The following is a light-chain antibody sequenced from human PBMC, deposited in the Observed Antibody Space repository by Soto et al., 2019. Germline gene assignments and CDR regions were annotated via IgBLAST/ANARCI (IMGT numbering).Light chain of an antibody. CDR2: DVS. CDR3: SSYTSSSTLVV. V-gene: IGLV2-14*01. J-gene: IGLJ2*01. CDR1: SSDVGGYNY. Sequence: QSALTQPASVSGSPGQSITISCTGTSSDVGGYNYVSWYQQHPGKAPKLMIYDVSNRPSGVSNRFSGSKSGNTASLTISGLQAEDEADDYCSSYTSSSTLVVFGGGTKLTVI.